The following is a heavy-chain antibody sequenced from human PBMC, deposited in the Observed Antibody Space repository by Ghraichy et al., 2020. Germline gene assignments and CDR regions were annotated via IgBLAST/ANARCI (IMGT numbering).Heavy chain of an antibody. Sequence: SVKVSCKASGCTFSSYAISWVRQAPGQGLEWMGRIIPILGIANYAQKFQGRVTITADKSTSTAYMELSSLRSEDTAVYYCARENEGRFDYWGQGTLVTVSS. CDR1: GCTFSSYA. CDR3: ARENEGRFDY. J-gene: IGHJ4*02. V-gene: IGHV1-69*04. D-gene: IGHD1-1*01. CDR2: IIPILGIA.